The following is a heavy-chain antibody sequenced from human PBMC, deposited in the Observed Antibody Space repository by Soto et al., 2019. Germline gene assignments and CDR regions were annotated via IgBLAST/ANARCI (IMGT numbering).Heavy chain of an antibody. CDR3: ARGSLPPLRGSGSYYYYYYGMDV. CDR2: INHSGST. V-gene: IGHV4-34*01. J-gene: IGHJ6*02. CDR1: GGSFSGYY. D-gene: IGHD3-10*01. Sequence: SETLSLTCAVYGGSFSGYYWSWIRQPPGKGLEWIGEINHSGSTNYNPSLKSRVTISVDTSKNQFSLKLSSVTAADTAVYYCARGSLPPLRGSGSYYYYYYGMDVWGQGTTVTVSS.